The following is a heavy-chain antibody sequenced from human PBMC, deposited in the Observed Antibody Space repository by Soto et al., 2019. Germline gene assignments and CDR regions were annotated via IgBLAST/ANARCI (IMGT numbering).Heavy chain of an antibody. D-gene: IGHD1-1*01. CDR1: GFYFSSYA. Sequence: GCLGLSCAASGFYFSSYAMSGVRQAPGKGLEWVSSISGSGGGTYYADSVKGRFTFSRDNSKNTLYLQMNSLRAEDTAVYYCAKFGMATTKRSPPYYIDYWGQGALVTVSS. CDR3: AKFGMATTKRSPPYYIDY. CDR2: ISGSGGGT. V-gene: IGHV3-23*01. J-gene: IGHJ4*02.